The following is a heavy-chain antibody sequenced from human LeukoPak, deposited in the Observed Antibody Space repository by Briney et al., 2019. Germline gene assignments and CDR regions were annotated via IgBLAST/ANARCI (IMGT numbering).Heavy chain of an antibody. CDR2: INHSGST. CDR3: ARGRSHYDSSGYYWTFDI. V-gene: IGHV4-34*01. CDR1: GGSFSGYY. D-gene: IGHD3-22*01. J-gene: IGHJ3*02. Sequence: SETLSLTRAVYGGSFSGYYWSWIRQPPGKGLEWIGEINHSGSTNYNPSLKSRVTISVDTSKNQFSLKLSSVTAADTAVYYCARGRSHYDSSGYYWTFDIWGQGTMVTVSS.